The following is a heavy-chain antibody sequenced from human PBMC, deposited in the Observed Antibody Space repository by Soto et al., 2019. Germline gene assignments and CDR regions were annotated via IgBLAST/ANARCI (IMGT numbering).Heavy chain of an antibody. CDR2: IIPILGIA. D-gene: IGHD1-20*01. CDR3: AREEKGISGYYYYYYMDV. V-gene: IGHV1-69*08. Sequence: QVQLVQSGAEVKKPGSSVKVSCKASGGTFSSYTISWVRQAPGQGLEWMGWIIPILGIANYAQKFQGRVTITADKSTSTAYMELSSLRSEDTAVYYCAREEKGISGYYYYYYMDVWGKGTTVTVSS. CDR1: GGTFSSYT. J-gene: IGHJ6*03.